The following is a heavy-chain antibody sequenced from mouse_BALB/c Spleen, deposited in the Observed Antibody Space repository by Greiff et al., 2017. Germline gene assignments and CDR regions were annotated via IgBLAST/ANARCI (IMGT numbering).Heavy chain of an antibody. CDR1: GFTFSSYT. J-gene: IGHJ3*01. CDR3: TRAYYGYGGCAY. V-gene: IGHV5-6-4*01. D-gene: IGHD2-9*01. CDR2: ISSGGSYT. Sequence: EVLLVESGGGLVKPGGSLKLSCAASGFTFSSYTMSWVRQTPEKRLEWVATISSGGSYTYYPDSVKGRFTISRDNATNTLYLQMSSLKSEDTAMYYCTRAYYGYGGCAYWGQGTLVTVSA.